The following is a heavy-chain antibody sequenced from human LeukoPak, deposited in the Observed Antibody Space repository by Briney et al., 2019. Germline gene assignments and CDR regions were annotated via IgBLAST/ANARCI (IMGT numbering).Heavy chain of an antibody. V-gene: IGHV1-18*04. D-gene: IGHD2-2*01. CDR3: ARLCSSTSCYPHYYYGMDV. J-gene: IGHJ6*04. Sequence: ASVKVSCKASGYTFTSYGISWVRQAPGQGLEWMGWISAYNGNTNYAQKLQGRVTMTTDTSTSTAYLELRSLRSDDTAVYYCARLCSSTSCYPHYYYGMDVWGKGTTVTVSS. CDR2: ISAYNGNT. CDR1: GYTFTSYG.